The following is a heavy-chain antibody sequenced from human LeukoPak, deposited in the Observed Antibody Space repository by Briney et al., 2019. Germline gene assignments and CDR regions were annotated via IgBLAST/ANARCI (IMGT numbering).Heavy chain of an antibody. Sequence: ASVKVSCKASGYTFTSYDINWVRQATGQGLEWMGWMNPNSGNTGYAQKFQGRVTMTRNTSISTAYMELSSLRSEDTAVYYCARDQDNWNGVPFDYWGQGTLVTVSS. CDR1: GYTFTSYD. CDR2: MNPNSGNT. V-gene: IGHV1-8*01. J-gene: IGHJ4*02. D-gene: IGHD1-20*01. CDR3: ARDQDNWNGVPFDY.